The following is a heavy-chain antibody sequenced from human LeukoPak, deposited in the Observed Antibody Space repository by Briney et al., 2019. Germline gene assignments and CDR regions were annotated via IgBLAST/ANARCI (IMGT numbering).Heavy chain of an antibody. J-gene: IGHJ3*02. CDR2: IIPILGIA. Sequence: ASVKDSCKASGGTFSSYALSWVRQAPGQGLEWMGRIIPILGIANYAQKFQGRVTITADKSTSTAYMELSSLRSEDTAVYYCARAYWSHAFDIWGQGTMVSVSS. CDR1: GGTFSSYA. V-gene: IGHV1-69*04. D-gene: IGHD2-8*02. CDR3: ARAYWSHAFDI.